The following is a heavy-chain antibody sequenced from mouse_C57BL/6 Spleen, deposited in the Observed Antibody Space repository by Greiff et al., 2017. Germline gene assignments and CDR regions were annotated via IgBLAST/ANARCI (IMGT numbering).Heavy chain of an antibody. CDR3: VREDEYDEAMDY. J-gene: IGHJ4*01. Sequence: GGGLVQPKGSLKLSCAASGFTFNTYAMHWVRQAPGKGLEWVARIRSKSSNYAKYYADSVKDRFTISRDDSHSMLYLQMNNLKTEDTAMYYCVREDEYDEAMDYWGQGTSVTVSS. CDR1: GFTFNTYA. V-gene: IGHV10-3*01. D-gene: IGHD2-4*01. CDR2: IRSKSSNYAK.